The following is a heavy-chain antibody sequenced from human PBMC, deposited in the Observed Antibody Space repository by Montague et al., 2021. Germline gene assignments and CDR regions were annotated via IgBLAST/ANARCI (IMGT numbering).Heavy chain of an antibody. V-gene: IGHV1-18*01. CDR1: GYSFTSYG. CDR3: ARKYQPDDAFDI. J-gene: IGHJ3*02. CDR2: ISGYKGNT. D-gene: IGHD2-2*01. Sequence: SVKVSCKASGYSFTSYGTTWVRQAPGQGLEWMGWISGYKGNTNYAQKLQDRVTMTTDTSTSTAYVELRSLRSDDTAVYFCARKYQPDDAFDIWGQGTMVTISS.